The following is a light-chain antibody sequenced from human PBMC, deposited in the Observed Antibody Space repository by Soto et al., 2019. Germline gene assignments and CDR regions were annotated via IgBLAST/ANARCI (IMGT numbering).Light chain of an antibody. J-gene: IGLJ1*01. Sequence: QSVLTQPPSVSGAPGQRDTISCTGSSSNNGAGYDVHWYQQRPGTAPKLLIFGNINRPSGVPDRFSGSKSGTSASLAITGLQAEDEGDYYCQSYDSTLSARYVFGTGTKVTAL. CDR2: GNI. V-gene: IGLV1-40*01. CDR1: SSNNGAGYD. CDR3: QSYDSTLSARYV.